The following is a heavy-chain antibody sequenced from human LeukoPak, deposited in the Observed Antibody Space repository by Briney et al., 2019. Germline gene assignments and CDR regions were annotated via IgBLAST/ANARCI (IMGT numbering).Heavy chain of an antibody. CDR1: GGSISSYY. Sequence: PSETPSLTCTVSGGSISSYYWSWIRQPPGKGLEWIGYIYYSGSTNYNPSLKSRVTISVDTSKNQFSLKLSSVTAADTAVYYCARVGYSSSKAHFDYWGQGTLVTVSS. D-gene: IGHD6-13*01. J-gene: IGHJ4*02. V-gene: IGHV4-59*01. CDR2: IYYSGST. CDR3: ARVGYSSSKAHFDY.